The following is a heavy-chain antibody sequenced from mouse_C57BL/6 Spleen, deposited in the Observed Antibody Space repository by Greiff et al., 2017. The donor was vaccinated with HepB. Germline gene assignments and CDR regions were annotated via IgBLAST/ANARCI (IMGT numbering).Heavy chain of an antibody. CDR3: ARDPDGKAFDY. Sequence: EVQLQESGPGLVKPSQSLSLTCSVTGYSITSGYYWNWIRQFPGNKLEWMGYISYDGSNNYNPSLKNRISITRDTSKNQFFLKLNSVTTEDTATYYCARDPDGKAFDYWGQGTTLTVSS. CDR2: ISYDGSN. J-gene: IGHJ2*01. CDR1: GYSITSGYY. V-gene: IGHV3-6*01.